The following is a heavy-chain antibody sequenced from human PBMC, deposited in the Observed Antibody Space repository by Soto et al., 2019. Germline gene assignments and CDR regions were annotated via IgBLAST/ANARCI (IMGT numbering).Heavy chain of an antibody. CDR3: ATAEYDSRASDY. Sequence: QVQLQESGPGLVKPSQTLSLTCTVSGVSISSGDYYWSWIRQSPARGLEWIGFIYYSGATYPNPSLMIRLGLSVDTSKNQFSLKLSFVTGADTALYYCATAEYDSRASDYWGQGTPVTVSS. CDR1: GVSISSGDYY. J-gene: IGHJ4*02. V-gene: IGHV4-30-4*01. CDR2: IYYSGAT. D-gene: IGHD3-22*01.